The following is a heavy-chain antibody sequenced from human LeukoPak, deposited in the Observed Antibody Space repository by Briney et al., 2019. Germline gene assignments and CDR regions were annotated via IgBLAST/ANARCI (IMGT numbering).Heavy chain of an antibody. CDR1: GFTFSSYG. J-gene: IGHJ4*02. D-gene: IGHD1-26*01. CDR3: TTYSVGATIHSTFDF. V-gene: IGHV3-30*02. Sequence: GGSLRLSCAASGFTFSSYGMHWVRQAPGKGLEWVAFIRYDGSNKYYADSVKSRFTISRDNSKNTLYLQMNSLRAEDTAVYYCTTYSVGATIHSTFDFWGQGALVTVSS. CDR2: IRYDGSNK.